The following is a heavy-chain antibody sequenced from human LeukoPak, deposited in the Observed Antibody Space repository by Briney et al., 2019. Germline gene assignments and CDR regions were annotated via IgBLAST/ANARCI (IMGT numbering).Heavy chain of an antibody. V-gene: IGHV4-39*07. D-gene: IGHD3-10*01. J-gene: IGHJ4*02. Sequence: SETLSLTCTVSGGAVSSSYYYWGWVRQPPGKGLEWIGTIFYSGSTYYNPSLKSRVTVSKDASKSHFSLRLNSVTAADTAVYFCAGGEGRRFSGSGSHTSDFNYWGQGTLVTVSS. CDR2: IFYSGST. CDR3: AGGEGRRFSGSGSHTSDFNY. CDR1: GGAVSSSYYY.